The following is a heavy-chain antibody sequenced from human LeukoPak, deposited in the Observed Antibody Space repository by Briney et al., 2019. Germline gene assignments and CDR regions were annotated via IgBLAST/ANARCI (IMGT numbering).Heavy chain of an antibody. V-gene: IGHV4-4*08. D-gene: IGHD3-22*01. CDR2: LYTTTT. J-gene: IGHJ3*02. CDR1: GGSISTYY. Sequence: SETLSLTCTVSGGSISTYYWSWIRQAPGAGLQWLGYLYTTTTSYNPSLKRRITISADTSKNQFSLRLNSVTAADTAVYCCARRNIRGYNSFNIWGQGTMVTVSS. CDR3: ARRNIRGYNSFNI.